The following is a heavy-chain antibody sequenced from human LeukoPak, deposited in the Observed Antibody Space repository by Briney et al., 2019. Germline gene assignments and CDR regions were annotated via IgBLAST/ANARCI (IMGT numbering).Heavy chain of an antibody. D-gene: IGHD2-21*01. CDR2: ISAGGDST. CDR3: ANSLCGGDCYSSYYHYGMDV. CDR1: GFTFTTYA. J-gene: IGHJ6*02. Sequence: PGGSLRLSCATSGFTFTTYAMTWVRQAPGKGLEWVSAISAGGDSTYYADSVKGRFTISRDNSKSTLYLQMNSLRAEDTAVYYCANSLCGGDCYSSYYHYGMDVWGQGTTVTVSS. V-gene: IGHV3-23*01.